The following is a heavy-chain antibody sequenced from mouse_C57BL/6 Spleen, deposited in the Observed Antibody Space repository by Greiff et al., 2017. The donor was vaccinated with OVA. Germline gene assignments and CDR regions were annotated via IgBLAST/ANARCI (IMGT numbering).Heavy chain of an antibody. D-gene: IGHD2-4*01. CDR1: GYTFTGYW. CDR3: AHYDENAMDY. CDR2: ILPGSGGT. V-gene: IGHV1-9*01. J-gene: IGHJ4*01. Sequence: QVQLQQSGAELMKPGASVKLSCKATGYTFTGYWIKWVKQRPGHGLEWIGEILPGSGGTNYNEKFKGKATFTADTSSNTAYMQLSSLTTEDSAIYYCAHYDENAMDYWGQGTSVTVSS.